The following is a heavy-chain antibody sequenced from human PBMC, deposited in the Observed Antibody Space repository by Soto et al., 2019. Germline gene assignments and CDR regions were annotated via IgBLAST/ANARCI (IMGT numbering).Heavy chain of an antibody. CDR3: ARGGAVASPYYFDY. J-gene: IGHJ4*02. V-gene: IGHV4-59*01. CDR1: GGSIGSYY. D-gene: IGHD6-19*01. Sequence: SETLSLTCTVSGGSIGSYYWSWIRQPPGKGLEWIGYIYYSGSTNYNPSLKSRVTISVDTSKNQFSLKLSSVTAADTAVYYCARGGAVASPYYFDYWGQGTLVTVSS. CDR2: IYYSGST.